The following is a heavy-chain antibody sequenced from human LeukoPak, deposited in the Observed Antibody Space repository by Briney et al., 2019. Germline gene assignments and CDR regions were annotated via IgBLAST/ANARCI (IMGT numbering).Heavy chain of an antibody. CDR1: GGSIGSYY. D-gene: IGHD5-12*01. J-gene: IGHJ4*02. CDR3: ARTPASVVATIRKVAGFFDY. CDR2: IYTSGST. Sequence: PSETLSLTCTVSGGSIGSYYWSWIRQPAGKGLEWIGRIYTSGSTNYNPSLKSRVTMSVDTSKNQFSLKLSSVTVADTAVYYCARTPASVVATIRKVAGFFDYWGQGTLVTVSS. V-gene: IGHV4-4*07.